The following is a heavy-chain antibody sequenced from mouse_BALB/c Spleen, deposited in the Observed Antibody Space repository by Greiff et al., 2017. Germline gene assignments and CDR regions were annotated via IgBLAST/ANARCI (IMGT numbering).Heavy chain of an antibody. CDR1: GFSLTSYG. CDR3: ARDPYGYDGFAY. V-gene: IGHV2-9*02. CDR2: IWAGGST. J-gene: IGHJ3*01. Sequence: VKLVESGPGLVAPSQSLSITCTVSGFSLTSYGVHWVRQPPGKGLEWLGVIWAGGSTNYNSALMSRLSISKDNSKSQVFLKMNSLQTDDTAMYYCARDPYGYDGFAYWGQGTLVTVSA. D-gene: IGHD2-2*01.